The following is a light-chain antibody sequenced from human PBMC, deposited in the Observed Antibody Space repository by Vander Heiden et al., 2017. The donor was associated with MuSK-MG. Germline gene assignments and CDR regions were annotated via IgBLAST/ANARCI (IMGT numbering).Light chain of an antibody. V-gene: IGKV3-15*01. CDR2: EAS. J-gene: IGKJ4*01. CDR1: QSVSSM. CDR3: QQYQSWPPT. Sequence: EIVMTQSPATLSVSPGERATLSCRASQSVSSMLAWYQQKPGQAPRLLIHEASARGTGVPASFSGSGSGTDFTLTISSLQSEDFAVYFCQQYQSWPPTFGGGTKVEIK.